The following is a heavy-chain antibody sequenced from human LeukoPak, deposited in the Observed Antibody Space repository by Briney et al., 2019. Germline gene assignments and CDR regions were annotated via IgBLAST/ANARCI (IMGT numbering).Heavy chain of an antibody. CDR1: GGTFSSYA. CDR2: IIPIFGTA. J-gene: IGHJ1*01. CDR3: AKDQNDPPNYDFWSGYYLGYFQH. V-gene: IGHV1-69*13. D-gene: IGHD3-3*01. Sequence: SVKVSCKASGGTFSSYAISWVRQAPGQGLEWMGGIIPIFGTANYAQKFQGRVTITADESTSTAYMELSSLRSEDTAVYYCAKDQNDPPNYDFWSGYYLGYFQHWGQGTLVTVSS.